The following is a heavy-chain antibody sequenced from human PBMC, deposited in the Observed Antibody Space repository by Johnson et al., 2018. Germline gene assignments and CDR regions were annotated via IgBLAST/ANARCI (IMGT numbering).Heavy chain of an antibody. D-gene: IGHD3-3*02. V-gene: IGHV3-23*04. CDR3: AKHFWSGYLTEYFHH. Sequence: VQLVQSGGGVVRXGGSLRLSCAASGFTFDDYGMSWVRQAPGKGLEWVSGISGSAGSTYYAASVKGRFTISRDNSKNTVYLQMNSLRAEETAVYYCAKHFWSGYLTEYFHHWGQGTLVTVSS. CDR2: ISGSAGST. CDR1: GFTFDDYG. J-gene: IGHJ1*01.